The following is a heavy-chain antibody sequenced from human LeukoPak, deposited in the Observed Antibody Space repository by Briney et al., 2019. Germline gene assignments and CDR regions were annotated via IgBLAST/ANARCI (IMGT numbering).Heavy chain of an antibody. Sequence: PGRSLRLSCAVSGFTFSSYGMHWVRQAPGKGLEWVAVISYDGSNKYYADSVKGRFTISRDNSKNTLYLQMNSLRAEDTAVYYCANRAYYYYGMDVWGQGTTVTVSS. CDR2: ISYDGSNK. CDR3: ANRAYYYYGMDV. J-gene: IGHJ6*02. CDR1: GFTFSSYG. V-gene: IGHV3-30*18.